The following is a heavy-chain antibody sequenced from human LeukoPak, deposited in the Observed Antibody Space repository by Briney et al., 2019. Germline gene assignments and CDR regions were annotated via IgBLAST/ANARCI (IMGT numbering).Heavy chain of an antibody. Sequence: GGSLRLSCTASGFTFGDHAMSWVRQAPGKGLEWVGFIRSKAYGGTTEYSASVKGRFTISRDDSKSIAYLQMNSLKTEDTAVYYCTRGPIQLWPYYGMDVWGQGTTVIVSS. CDR2: IRSKAYGGTT. D-gene: IGHD5-18*01. J-gene: IGHJ6*02. V-gene: IGHV3-49*04. CDR3: TRGPIQLWPYYGMDV. CDR1: GFTFGDHA.